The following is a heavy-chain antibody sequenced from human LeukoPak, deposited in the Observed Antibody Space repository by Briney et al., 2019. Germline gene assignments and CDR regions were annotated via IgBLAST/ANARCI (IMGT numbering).Heavy chain of an antibody. CDR1: GDSISLSFYY. D-gene: IGHD6-19*01. CDR3: ARGTLYRGWSYYLDF. V-gene: IGHV4-39*07. CDR2: VYYSGTT. J-gene: IGHJ4*02. Sequence: SETLSLTCSVSGDSISLSFYYWGWIRQPPGKALEWIGSVYYSGTTSYNPSLKSRVTISVDMSKNHFSLRLRSVTAADTAMYYCARGTLYRGWSYYLDFWGQGSQVTVSS.